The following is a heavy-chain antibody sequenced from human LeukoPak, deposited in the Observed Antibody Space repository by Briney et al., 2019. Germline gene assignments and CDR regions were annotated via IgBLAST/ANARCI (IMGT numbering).Heavy chain of an antibody. D-gene: IGHD6-25*01. Sequence: SETLSLTCTVSSGSISSYYWSWIRQPPGKGLEWIGYIYYSGSTNYNPSLKSRVTISVDTSKNQFSLKLSSVTAADTAVYYCARIYSSEAFDIWGQGTMVTVSS. V-gene: IGHV4-59*01. J-gene: IGHJ3*02. CDR2: IYYSGST. CDR1: SGSISSYY. CDR3: ARIYSSEAFDI.